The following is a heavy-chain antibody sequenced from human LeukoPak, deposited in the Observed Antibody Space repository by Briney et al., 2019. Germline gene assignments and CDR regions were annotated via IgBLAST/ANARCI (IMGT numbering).Heavy chain of an antibody. CDR1: GYSISSGYY. CDR3: ARRYYSSPRSFDY. J-gene: IGHJ4*02. Sequence: SETLSLTCAVSGYSISSGYYWGWIRQPPGRGLEWIGTIYHSGSTYYNPSLKSRVTISVDTSKNQFSLKLSSVTAADTAVYYCARRYYSSPRSFDYWGQGTLVTISS. CDR2: IYHSGST. D-gene: IGHD3-9*01. V-gene: IGHV4-38-2*01.